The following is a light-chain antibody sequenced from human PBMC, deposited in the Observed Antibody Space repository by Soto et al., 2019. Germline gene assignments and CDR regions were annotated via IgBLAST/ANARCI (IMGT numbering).Light chain of an antibody. Sequence: EFVLTQSPGTLSLSPGEGATLSCRASQSIGGNFLAWYQQRRGQAPRLLIHGASNRATGIPDRFSGSGSGTDFTLTITRLEPEDFAVYYCQQYGSSLWTFGQGTKVDIK. V-gene: IGKV3-20*01. CDR1: QSIGGNF. CDR2: GAS. J-gene: IGKJ1*01. CDR3: QQYGSSLWT.